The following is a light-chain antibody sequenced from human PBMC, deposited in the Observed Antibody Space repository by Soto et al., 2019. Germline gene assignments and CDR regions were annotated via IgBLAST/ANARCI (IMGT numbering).Light chain of an antibody. Sequence: DIQMTQSPSTLSASVGDRVTITCRASQSISSWLAWYQQKPGKATKLLIYDASSLESGVPSRFSGSGSGTEFTLTISSLQPDDFATYYCQQYNSSPLTFGGGTKVDIK. J-gene: IGKJ4*01. CDR2: DAS. CDR3: QQYNSSPLT. CDR1: QSISSW. V-gene: IGKV1-5*01.